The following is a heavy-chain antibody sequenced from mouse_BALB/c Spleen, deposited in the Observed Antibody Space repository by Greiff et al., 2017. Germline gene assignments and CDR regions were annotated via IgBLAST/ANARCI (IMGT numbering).Heavy chain of an antibody. V-gene: IGHV5-4*01. CDR3: ARDGIYDYPYFDV. CDR2: ISDGGSYT. J-gene: IGHJ1*03. CDR1: GFTFSSYA. Sequence: DVKLVESGGGLVKPGGSLKLSCAASGFTFSSYAMSWVRQTPEKRLEWVATISDGGSYTYYPDNVKGRFTISRDNAKNNLYLQMSHLKSEDTAMYYCARDGIYDYPYFDVWGTGTTVTVSS. D-gene: IGHD2-4*01.